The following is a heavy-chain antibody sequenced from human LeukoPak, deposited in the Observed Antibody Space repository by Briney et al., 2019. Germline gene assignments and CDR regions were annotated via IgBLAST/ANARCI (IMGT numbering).Heavy chain of an antibody. CDR1: GYTFSGYY. V-gene: IGHV1-8*02. Sequence: GASVKVSCKASGYTFSGYYMHWVRQAPGQGLEWMGWINPNSGNTGYTQKFQGRVTMTRNTSISTAYMELSSLRSEDTAVYYCARSGHTDGDLLFYYYYGMDVWGQGTTVTVSS. J-gene: IGHJ6*02. D-gene: IGHD4-17*01. CDR2: INPNSGNT. CDR3: ARSGHTDGDLLFYYYYGMDV.